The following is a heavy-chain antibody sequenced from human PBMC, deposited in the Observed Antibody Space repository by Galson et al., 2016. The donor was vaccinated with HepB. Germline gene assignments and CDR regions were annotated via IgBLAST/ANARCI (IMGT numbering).Heavy chain of an antibody. Sequence: SLRLSCAASGFTFSSFSMNWVRQAPGKGLEWISYISSYGSTIYYADSVKGRFTISRDNAENSLYLQMNSLRAEDTAVYYCARVRWLEPLDYWGQGTLVTVSP. D-gene: IGHD6-19*01. CDR3: ARVRWLEPLDY. J-gene: IGHJ4*02. CDR1: GFTFSSFS. V-gene: IGHV3-48*01. CDR2: ISSYGSTI.